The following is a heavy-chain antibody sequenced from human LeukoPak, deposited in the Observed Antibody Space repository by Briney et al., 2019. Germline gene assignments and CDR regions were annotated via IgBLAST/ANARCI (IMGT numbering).Heavy chain of an antibody. V-gene: IGHV4-39*07. CDR3: ARAHNYYYYYMDV. Sequence: PSETLSLTCTVSGVSISSSSYYWGWIRQPPGKGLEWIGSIYYSGSTYYNPSLKSRVTISVDTSKNQFSLKLSSVTAADTAVYYCARAHNYYYYYMDVWGKGTTVTVSS. CDR2: IYYSGST. CDR1: GVSISSSSYY. J-gene: IGHJ6*03.